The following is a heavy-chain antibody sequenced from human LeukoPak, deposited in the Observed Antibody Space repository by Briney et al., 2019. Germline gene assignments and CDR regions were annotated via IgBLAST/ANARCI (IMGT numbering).Heavy chain of an antibody. CDR3: AQQLVHNDGMDV. CDR2: TYYRSKWYN. J-gene: IGHJ6*02. Sequence: SQTLSLTCAISGDSVSSNSAAWNWIRQSPSRGLEWQGRTYYRSKWYNDYAVSVKSRITINPDTSKNQFSLQLNSVTPEDTAVYYCAQQLVHNDGMDVWGQGTTVTVSS. D-gene: IGHD6-13*01. V-gene: IGHV6-1*01. CDR1: GDSVSSNSAA.